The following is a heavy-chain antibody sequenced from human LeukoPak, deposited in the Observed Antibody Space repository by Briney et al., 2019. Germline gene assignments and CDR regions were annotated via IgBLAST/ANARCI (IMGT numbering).Heavy chain of an antibody. Sequence: SETLSLTCTVSGGSISGYYWSWTRQSPGQGLEFIGHIHYTGTANYNPSLKSPVTISVDTSKNQFSLNLSSVTAADTAVYFCARLGFCTVDRCLDDYWGQGVLVTVSS. J-gene: IGHJ4*02. CDR3: ARLGFCTVDRCLDDY. CDR1: GGSISGYY. CDR2: IHYTGTA. V-gene: IGHV4-59*01. D-gene: IGHD2-8*02.